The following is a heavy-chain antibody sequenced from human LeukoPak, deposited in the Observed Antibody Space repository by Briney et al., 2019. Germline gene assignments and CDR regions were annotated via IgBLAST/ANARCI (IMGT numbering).Heavy chain of an antibody. CDR2: ISYDGSNK. Sequence: RGSLRLSCAASGFTFSSYAMHWVRQAPGKGLEWVAVISYDGSNKYYADSVKGRFTISRDNSKNTLYLQMNSLRAEDTAVYYCARSSGYLDYWGQGTLVTVSS. V-gene: IGHV3-30-3*01. D-gene: IGHD3-22*01. J-gene: IGHJ4*02. CDR1: GFTFSSYA. CDR3: ARSSGYLDY.